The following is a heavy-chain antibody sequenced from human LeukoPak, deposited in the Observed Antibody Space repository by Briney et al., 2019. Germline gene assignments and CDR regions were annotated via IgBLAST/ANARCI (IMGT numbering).Heavy chain of an antibody. Sequence: GGSLRLSCAASGFTFSSYSMNWVRQAPGKGLEWVSSISSSSSYIYYADSVKGRFTISRDNAKNSLYLQTNSLRAEDTAVYYCARVGDFWSGYGGDNWFDPWGQGTLVTVSS. V-gene: IGHV3-21*01. J-gene: IGHJ5*02. CDR2: ISSSSSYI. CDR1: GFTFSSYS. D-gene: IGHD3-3*01. CDR3: ARVGDFWSGYGGDNWFDP.